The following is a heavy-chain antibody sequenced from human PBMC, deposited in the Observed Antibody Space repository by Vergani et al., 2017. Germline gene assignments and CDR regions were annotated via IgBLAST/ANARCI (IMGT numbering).Heavy chain of an antibody. CDR1: GGSISSSSYY. J-gene: IGHJ4*02. D-gene: IGHD3-16*02. CDR3: ASLSGVYDYVWGSYRYYLDY. CDR2: IYYSGST. V-gene: IGHV4-39*01. Sequence: QLQLQESGPGLVKPSETLSLTCTVSGGSISSSSYYWGWIRQPPGKGLEWIGSIYYSGSTYYNPSLKSRVTISVDTSKNQFSLKLSSVTAADTAVYYCASLSGVYDYVWGSYRYYLDYWGKGTMVTVSS.